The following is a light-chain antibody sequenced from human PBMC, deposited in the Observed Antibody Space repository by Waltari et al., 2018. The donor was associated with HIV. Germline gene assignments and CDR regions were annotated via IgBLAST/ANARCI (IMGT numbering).Light chain of an antibody. Sequence: QAGLTQPPTVSKDMGQTDTYTCTEDKNNIGYKGAAWLKHHLGHPPKLLSYRGNNRPSGVPDRFSASTSGKTASLNITGLQADDEADYYCSSWDTRLNGWVFGGGTHLTVL. CDR2: RGN. CDR1: KNNIGYKG. J-gene: IGLJ3*02. CDR3: SSWDTRLNGWV. V-gene: IGLV10-54*01.